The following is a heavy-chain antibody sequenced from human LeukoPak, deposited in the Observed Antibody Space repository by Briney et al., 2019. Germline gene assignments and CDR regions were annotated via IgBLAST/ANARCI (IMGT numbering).Heavy chain of an antibody. D-gene: IGHD5-18*01. CDR3: ARDAPGPVDKATRGWFDP. CDR1: GFKFGDNA. CDR2: IRSKSYGGTT. Sequence: PGGSLRLSCAASGFKFGDNAMSWVRQAPGKGLEWVSYIRSKSYGGTTEYAASVKGRFTISRDDSKSIAYLQMNSLESEDTAVYYCARDAPGPVDKATRGWFDPWGQGTVVTVSS. V-gene: IGHV3-49*04. J-gene: IGHJ5*02.